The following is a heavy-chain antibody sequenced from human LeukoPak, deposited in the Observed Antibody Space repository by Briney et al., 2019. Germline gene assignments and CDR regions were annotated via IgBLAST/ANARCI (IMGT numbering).Heavy chain of an antibody. CDR3: ARVGWRVLDY. CDR2: INESGKT. V-gene: IGHV4-34*01. Sequence: PSETLSPTCAVSNGSFTGYYWNWIRQSPGKGLEWIGEINESGKTNYNESLKSRVSISLDRPRNHFSLRLSAVTSADTAVYFCARVGWRVLDYWGQGILVSVSS. CDR1: NGSFTGYY. D-gene: IGHD6-19*01. J-gene: IGHJ4*02.